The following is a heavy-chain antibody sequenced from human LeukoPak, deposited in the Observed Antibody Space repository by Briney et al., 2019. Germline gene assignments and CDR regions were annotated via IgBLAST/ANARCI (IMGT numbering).Heavy chain of an antibody. CDR2: IIPILGIA. D-gene: IGHD3-10*02. V-gene: IGHV1-69*04. CDR1: GGTFSSYA. Sequence: ASVTVSYTASGGTFSSYAISWVRQAPGQGLEWMGRIIPILGIANYAQKFQGRVTITADKSTSTAYVELSSLRSEDTAVYYCARGRLFGESRIMYGMDVWGQGTTVTVSS. CDR3: ARGRLFGESRIMYGMDV. J-gene: IGHJ6*02.